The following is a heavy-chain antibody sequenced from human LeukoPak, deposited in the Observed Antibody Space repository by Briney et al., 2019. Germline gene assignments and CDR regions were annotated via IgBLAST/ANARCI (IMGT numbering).Heavy chain of an antibody. V-gene: IGHV1-8*01. CDR3: ARGKKTYYDFWSGYYERAFDI. CDR1: GYTFTSYD. Sequence: GASVKVSCKASGYTFTSYDINWVRQATGQGLEWMGWMNPNSGNTGYAQKFQGRVTMTRNTSISTAYMELSSLRSEDTAVYYCARGKKTYYDFWSGYYERAFDIWGQGTMVTVSS. CDR2: MNPNSGNT. J-gene: IGHJ3*02. D-gene: IGHD3-3*01.